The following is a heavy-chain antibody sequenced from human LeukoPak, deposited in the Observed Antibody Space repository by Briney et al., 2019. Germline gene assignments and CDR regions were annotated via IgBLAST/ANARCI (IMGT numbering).Heavy chain of an antibody. CDR1: GYTFTSYW. V-gene: IGHV5-51*01. CDR3: ARPAVRYDSSGYHPYYFDY. CDR2: IYPGDSDT. D-gene: IGHD3-22*01. J-gene: IGHJ4*02. Sequence: GESLKISCKGSGYTFTSYWIAWVRQMPGKGLEWMGIIYPGDSDTRYSPSFQGQVTISADKSISTAYLQWSSLKASDTAMYYCARPAVRYDSSGYHPYYFDYWGQGTLLTVST.